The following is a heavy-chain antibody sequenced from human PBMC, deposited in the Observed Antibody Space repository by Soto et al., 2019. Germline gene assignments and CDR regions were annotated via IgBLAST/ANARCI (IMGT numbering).Heavy chain of an antibody. CDR1: GGPISNYY. CDR3: SRVGCSNSKCQTRGMDV. Sequence: QVQLQESGPGLVRPSETLYLICNVSGGPISNYYWSWVRQPAGKGLEWVGRIYSDGATNYIPSLKGRVFMSLDMSGNQFSLQLNSVTAADTAVHYCSRVGCSNSKCQTRGMDVWGQGTTVTVSS. V-gene: IGHV4-4*07. J-gene: IGHJ6*02. CDR2: IYSDGAT. D-gene: IGHD2-2*01.